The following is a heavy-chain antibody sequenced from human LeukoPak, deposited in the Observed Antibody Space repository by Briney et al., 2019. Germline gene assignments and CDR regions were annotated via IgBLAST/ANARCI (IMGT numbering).Heavy chain of an antibody. CDR1: GGTFSSYA. CDR3: AALGEGQWHSRPNFDY. Sequence: SVKVSCKASGGTFSSYAISWVRQAPGQGLEWMGRITPILGIANYAQKFQGRVTITADKSTSTAYMELSSLRSEDTAVYYCAALGEGQWHSRPNFDYWGQGTLVTVSS. J-gene: IGHJ4*02. CDR2: ITPILGIA. D-gene: IGHD6-19*01. V-gene: IGHV1-69*04.